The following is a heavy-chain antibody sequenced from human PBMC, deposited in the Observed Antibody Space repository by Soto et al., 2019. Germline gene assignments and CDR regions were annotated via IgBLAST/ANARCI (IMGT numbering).Heavy chain of an antibody. D-gene: IGHD3-22*01. CDR3: ARVRTMIVMAYWGYFDY. Sequence: SETLSLTCTVSGGSISSYYWSWIRQPPGKGLEWIGYIYYSGSTYYNPSLKSRVTISVDTSKNQFSLKLSSVTAADTAVYYCARVRTMIVMAYWGYFDYWGQGTLVTVSS. CDR2: IYYSGST. V-gene: IGHV4-59*08. J-gene: IGHJ4*02. CDR1: GGSISSYY.